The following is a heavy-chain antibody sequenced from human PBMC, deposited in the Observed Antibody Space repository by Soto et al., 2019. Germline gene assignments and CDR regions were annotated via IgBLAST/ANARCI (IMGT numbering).Heavy chain of an antibody. CDR1: GFTFSSNW. J-gene: IGHJ4*02. D-gene: IGHD3-16*01. Sequence: EVQLVESGGGLVQPGGSLRLSCEASGFTFSSNWMSWVRQAPGKGLEWVASIKEHGSNKYFVDSVKGRFTISRDNAKNSLFLQMNSLRADDTAVYFCARAFYWGQGILVTVSS. V-gene: IGHV3-7*05. CDR3: ARAFY. CDR2: IKEHGSNK.